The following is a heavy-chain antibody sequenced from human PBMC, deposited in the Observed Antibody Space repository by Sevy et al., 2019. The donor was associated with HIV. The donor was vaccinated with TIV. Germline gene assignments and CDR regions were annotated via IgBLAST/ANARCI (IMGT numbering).Heavy chain of an antibody. V-gene: IGHV3-30*02. D-gene: IGHD6-6*01. CDR1: GFSFSDYG. J-gene: IGHJ4*02. Sequence: GGSLRLSCAASGFSFSDYGMHWVRQAPGKGLEWVTLIRYDGSNKYYADSVKGRFTISRDNSKNTLYLQMNSLRGEDTAVYYCAKDYARRFSTSSGDFDYWGQGTLVTVSS. CDR3: AKDYARRFSTSSGDFDY. CDR2: IRYDGSNK.